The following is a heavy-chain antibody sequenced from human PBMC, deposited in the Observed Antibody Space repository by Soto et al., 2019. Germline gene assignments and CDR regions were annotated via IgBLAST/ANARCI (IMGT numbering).Heavy chain of an antibody. V-gene: IGHV2-5*02. CDR2: IYWDDDK. CDR3: AHTNVDTAMVPYYYYGMDV. J-gene: IGHJ6*02. D-gene: IGHD5-18*01. CDR1: GFSLSTSGVG. Sequence: SGPTLVNPTQTLTLTCTFSGFSLSTSGVGVGWIRQPPGKALEWLALIYWDDDKRYSPSLKGRLTITKDTSKNQVVLTMTNMDPVDTATYYCAHTNVDTAMVPYYYYGMDVWGQGTTVTVSS.